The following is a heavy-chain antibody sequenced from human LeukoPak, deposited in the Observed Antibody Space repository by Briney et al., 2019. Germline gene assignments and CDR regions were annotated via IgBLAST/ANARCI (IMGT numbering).Heavy chain of an antibody. V-gene: IGHV1-18*01. CDR2: ISGYNGNT. D-gene: IGHD3-10*01. J-gene: IGHJ4*02. Sequence: ASVKVSCKASGYTFTSYGISWVRQAPGQGLEWMEWISGYNGNTKYAQKFQGRVTMTTETSTSTAYMELRSQRSDDTALYYCARVGFTIVRGAHDYWGQGTLITVSS. CDR1: GYTFTSYG. CDR3: ARVGFTIVRGAHDY.